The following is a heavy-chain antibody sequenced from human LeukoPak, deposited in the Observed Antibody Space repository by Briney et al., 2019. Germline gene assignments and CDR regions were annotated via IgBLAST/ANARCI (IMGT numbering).Heavy chain of an antibody. D-gene: IGHD6-19*01. V-gene: IGHV1-24*01. CDR1: GYTLTELS. Sequence: ASVNVSCKVSGYTLTELSMHWVRQAPGKGLEWMGGFDPEDGETIYAQKFQGRVTMTEDTSTDTAYMELSSLRSEDTAVYYCATPRVAGRYDAFDIWGQGTMVTVSS. CDR2: FDPEDGET. CDR3: ATPRVAGRYDAFDI. J-gene: IGHJ3*02.